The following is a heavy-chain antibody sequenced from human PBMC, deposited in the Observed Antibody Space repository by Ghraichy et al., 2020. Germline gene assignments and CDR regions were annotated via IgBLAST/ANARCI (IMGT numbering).Heavy chain of an antibody. J-gene: IGHJ4*02. CDR3: ATIITAARDF. D-gene: IGHD6-13*01. Sequence: SETLSLTCTVSGGSISSGSYYWGWIRQPPGKGLEWIGSIYYSGNTFYNPSLKSRVTISVDTSKNQFSLKLSSVTAADTAVYYCATIITAARDFWGQGTLVTVSS. CDR1: GGSISSGSYY. V-gene: IGHV4-39*01. CDR2: IYYSGNT.